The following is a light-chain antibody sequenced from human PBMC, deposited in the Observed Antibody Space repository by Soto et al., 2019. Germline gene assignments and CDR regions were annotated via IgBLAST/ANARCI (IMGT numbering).Light chain of an antibody. Sequence: QSVLTQPPSASATPGQSVNISCAGSTANVGTTHVYWYRHFPGTAPELLIYRGNLRPTGVPDRFSSSKSGASAYLAISGLRSDDEGDYYCAVWDDALSGFVLFGGGTKVTVL. CDR1: TANVGTTH. J-gene: IGLJ2*01. CDR3: AVWDDALSGFVL. CDR2: RGN. V-gene: IGLV1-47*01.